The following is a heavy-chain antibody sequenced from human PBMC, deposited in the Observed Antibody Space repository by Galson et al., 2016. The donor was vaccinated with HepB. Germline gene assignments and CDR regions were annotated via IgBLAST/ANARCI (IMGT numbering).Heavy chain of an antibody. Sequence: LSLTCTVSGYSINSAGYYWSWIRQHPGKGLEWIGDIYHSGNSYYNPSLKSRVSISVDKSKKQFSLKVSSVTAADTAVYYCARGSRDYYYYMDVWGNGTTVTVSS. CDR2: IYHSGNS. CDR1: GYSINSAGYY. D-gene: IGHD3-10*01. V-gene: IGHV4-31*03. J-gene: IGHJ6*03. CDR3: ARGSRDYYYYMDV.